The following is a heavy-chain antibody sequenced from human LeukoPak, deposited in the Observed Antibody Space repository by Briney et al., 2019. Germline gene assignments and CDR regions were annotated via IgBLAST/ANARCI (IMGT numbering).Heavy chain of an antibody. CDR3: SRDQKVGAAAGFY. J-gene: IGHJ4*02. Sequence: SETLSLTWAVSGGSISRSNGWRGVRQAPGKGGEGIASIYYSASTYYNPSLTSRVTISVATSKNHFSLKLSSVTAADTAVYYCSRDQKVGAAAGFYWGQGTLVTVSS. V-gene: IGHV4-4*02. D-gene: IGHD6-13*01. CDR2: IYYSAST. CDR1: GGSISRSNG.